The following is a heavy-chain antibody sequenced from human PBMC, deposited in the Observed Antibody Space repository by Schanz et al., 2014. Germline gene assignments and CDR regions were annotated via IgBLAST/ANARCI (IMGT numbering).Heavy chain of an antibody. J-gene: IGHJ4*02. Sequence: QVQLVESGGGVVQPGRSLRLSCATSGLNFDYYGMNWVRQAPGKGLEWVANIGYDGSEKYYVDSVKGRFTISRDNSMNTLHLQMDGLRVEDTAVYYCAKDQGSYGSGSYSYFDYWGQGTLATVSS. D-gene: IGHD3-10*01. CDR2: IGYDGSEK. V-gene: IGHV3-33*06. CDR3: AKDQGSYGSGSYSYFDY. CDR1: GLNFDYYG.